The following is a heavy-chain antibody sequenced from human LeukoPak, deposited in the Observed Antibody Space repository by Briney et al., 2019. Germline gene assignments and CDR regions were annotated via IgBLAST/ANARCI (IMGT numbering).Heavy chain of an antibody. V-gene: IGHV3-23*01. J-gene: IGHJ4*02. CDR2: ISGSGGST. D-gene: IGHD5-12*01. CDR3: AKDRGYSGYAWAFDY. Sequence: GGSLRLSCAASGFTFSSYAMSWVRQAPGKGLEWVSAISGSGGSTYYADSVKGRFTISRDNSKNTLYLQMNSQRAEDTAVYYCAKDRGYSGYAWAFDYWGQGTLVTVSS. CDR1: GFTFSSYA.